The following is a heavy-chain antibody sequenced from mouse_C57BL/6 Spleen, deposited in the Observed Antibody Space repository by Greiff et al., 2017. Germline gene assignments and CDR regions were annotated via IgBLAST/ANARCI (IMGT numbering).Heavy chain of an antibody. CDR2: ISYDGSN. Sequence: VQLKESGPGLVKPSQSLSLTCSVTGYSITSGYYWNWIRQFPGNKLEWMGYISYDGSNNYNPSLKNRISITRDTSKNQFFLKLNSVTTEDTATYYCARGIYYDYEFAYWGQGTLVTVSA. J-gene: IGHJ3*01. V-gene: IGHV3-6*01. CDR1: GYSITSGYY. CDR3: ARGIYYDYEFAY. D-gene: IGHD2-4*01.